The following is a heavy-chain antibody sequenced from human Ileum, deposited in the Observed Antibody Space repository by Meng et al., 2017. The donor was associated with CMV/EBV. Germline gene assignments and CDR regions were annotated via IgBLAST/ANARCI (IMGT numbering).Heavy chain of an antibody. V-gene: IGHV3-53*01. Sequence: TCVASGFTISSTYMSWVRQAQGKGLEWVALVWGNDQISYADSVKGRFTISRDNSKNTFFLQMNSLRVEDTAVYFCARGVVGLIPHDYWGQGTLVTVSS. D-gene: IGHD2-21*01. CDR3: ARGVVGLIPHDY. J-gene: IGHJ4*02. CDR2: VWGNDQI. CDR1: GFTISSTY.